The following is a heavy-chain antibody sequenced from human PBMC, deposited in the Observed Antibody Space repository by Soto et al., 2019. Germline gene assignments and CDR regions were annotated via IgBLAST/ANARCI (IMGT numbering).Heavy chain of an antibody. V-gene: IGHV1-2*02. CDR1: GYTFTGYF. CDR2: INPNSGDT. CDR3: ARESRGGLDY. Sequence: QVQLVQSGAEVKKPGASVKVSCKASGYTFTGYFIHWVRPAPGQGLEWMGWINPNSGDTSYPQNFQGRVTMTRDTSITSAYMELNSLTSDDTALFYCARESRGGLDYWGLGTLVTVSS. D-gene: IGHD3-10*01. J-gene: IGHJ4*02.